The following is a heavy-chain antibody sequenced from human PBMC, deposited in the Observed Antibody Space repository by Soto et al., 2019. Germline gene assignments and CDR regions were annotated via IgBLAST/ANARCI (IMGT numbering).Heavy chain of an antibody. D-gene: IGHD4-17*01. Sequence: SETLSLTCTVSGGSITSSSYYWGWIRQPPGKGLEWIGTIYYSGITYSNPSLKSRVTISVDTSKNQFSLKLSSVTAADTAVFYCARQGPRGLRYFDYRGQGTLVTGSS. J-gene: IGHJ4*02. CDR2: IYYSGIT. V-gene: IGHV4-39*01. CDR3: ARQGPRGLRYFDY. CDR1: GGSITSSSYY.